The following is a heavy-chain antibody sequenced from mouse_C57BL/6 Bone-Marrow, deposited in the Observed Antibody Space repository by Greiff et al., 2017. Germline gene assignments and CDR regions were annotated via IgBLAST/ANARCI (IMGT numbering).Heavy chain of an antibody. Sequence: EVQRVESGGGLVKPGGSLKLSCAASGFTFSSYAMSWVRQTPEKRLEWVATISDGGSYTYYPDNVKGRFTISRDNAKNNLYLQMSHLKSEDTAMYDCARGLSITGDFDYWGQGTTLTVSS. CDR3: ARGLSITGDFDY. D-gene: IGHD1-1*01. CDR1: GFTFSSYA. CDR2: ISDGGSYT. J-gene: IGHJ2*01. V-gene: IGHV5-4*01.